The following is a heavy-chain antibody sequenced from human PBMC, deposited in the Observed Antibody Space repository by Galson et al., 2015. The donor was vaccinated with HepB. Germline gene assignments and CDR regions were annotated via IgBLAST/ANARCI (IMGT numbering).Heavy chain of an antibody. CDR1: GFTFSNYA. Sequence: SLRLSCAASGFTFSNYAMHWVRQAPGKGLEWVALIVYDGSNKYSADSVTGRFSISSDNSKNTLYLQLNSLRAEDTAVYYCARVKTSDCSGGRCFQRPYFYYYALDVWGQGTTVTVSS. V-gene: IGHV3-30*04. CDR2: IVYDGSNK. CDR3: ARVKTSDCSGGRCFQRPYFYYYALDV. D-gene: IGHD2-15*01. J-gene: IGHJ6*02.